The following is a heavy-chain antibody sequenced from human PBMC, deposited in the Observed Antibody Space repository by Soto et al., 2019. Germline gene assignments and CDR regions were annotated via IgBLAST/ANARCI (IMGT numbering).Heavy chain of an antibody. CDR2: IYHSGST. Sequence: KASETLSLTCAVSGGSISSGGYSWSWIRQPPGKGLEWIGYIYHSGSTYYNPSLKSRVTISVDRSKNQFSLKLSSVTAADTAVYYCAREADPYYFDYWGQGTLVTVSS. V-gene: IGHV4-30-2*01. CDR1: GGSISSGGYS. D-gene: IGHD6-13*01. CDR3: AREADPYYFDY. J-gene: IGHJ4*02.